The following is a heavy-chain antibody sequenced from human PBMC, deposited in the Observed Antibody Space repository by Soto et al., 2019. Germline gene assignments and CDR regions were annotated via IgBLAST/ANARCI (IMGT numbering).Heavy chain of an antibody. CDR2: IIPIFGTA. V-gene: IGHV1-69*13. CDR1: GGTFSSYA. J-gene: IGHJ4*02. Sequence: SVKVSCKASGGTFSSYAISWVRQAPGQGLEWMGGIIPIFGTANYAQKFQGRVTITADESTSTAYMELSSLRSEDTAVYYCAREEAYRSGWSAYWGQGTLVTVSS. CDR3: AREEAYRSGWSAY. D-gene: IGHD6-19*01.